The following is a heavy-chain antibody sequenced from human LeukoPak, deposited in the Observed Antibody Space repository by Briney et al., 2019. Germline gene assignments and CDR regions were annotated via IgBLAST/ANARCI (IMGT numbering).Heavy chain of an antibody. CDR3: ASNYDSSGYHDY. Sequence: GGSLRLSCAASGFTFSDCYMSWVRQAPGKGLEWVSVIYSGGSTYYAESVKGRFTISRDNSTNTMYLLRNSLRAEDTAVYYCASNYDSSGYHDYWGQ. CDR1: GFTFSDCY. CDR2: IYSGGST. J-gene: IGHJ4*02. V-gene: IGHV3-66*01. D-gene: IGHD3-22*01.